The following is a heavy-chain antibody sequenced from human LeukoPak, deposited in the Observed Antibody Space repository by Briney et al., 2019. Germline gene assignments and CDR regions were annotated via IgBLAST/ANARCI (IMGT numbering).Heavy chain of an antibody. D-gene: IGHD6-6*01. J-gene: IGHJ4*02. CDR2: IKQDGSEK. Sequence: GGSLRLSCAASGFTFSNFWMSWVRQAPGKGLEWVANIKQDGSEKYYVDSVKGRFTISRDNAKSSLSLQMNSLRAEDTAVYYCARDRGSSSDYWGQGALVTVSS. V-gene: IGHV3-7*01. CDR3: ARDRGSSSDY. CDR1: GFTFSNFW.